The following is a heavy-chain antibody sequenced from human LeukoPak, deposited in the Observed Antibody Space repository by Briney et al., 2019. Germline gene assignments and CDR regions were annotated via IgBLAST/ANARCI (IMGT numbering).Heavy chain of an antibody. D-gene: IGHD6-19*01. J-gene: IGHJ4*02. CDR3: ARHHESGWYSDFDY. Sequence: PSETLSLTCTVSGGSISSSGYYWGWIRQPPGKGLEWIGSISYTGSTNYNPSLRSRVSISVDTFKNHFSMKVTSVTAADTSVYYCARHHESGWYSDFDYWGQGTLVTVSS. CDR2: ISYTGST. V-gene: IGHV4-39*01. CDR1: GGSISSSGYY.